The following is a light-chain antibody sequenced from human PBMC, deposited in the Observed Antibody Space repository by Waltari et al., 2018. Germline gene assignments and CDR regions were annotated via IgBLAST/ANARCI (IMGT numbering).Light chain of an antibody. J-gene: IGKJ1*01. Sequence: QSPATLSVSLGERATLSCRASQSVSSTLAWYQQRPGQAPRLLIYGASTRATGVPARFSGSGSGTEFTLTISSLQSEDFAIYYCQQYYNWLWTFGQGTKVEIK. CDR3: QQYYNWLWT. CDR1: QSVSST. V-gene: IGKV3-15*01. CDR2: GAS.